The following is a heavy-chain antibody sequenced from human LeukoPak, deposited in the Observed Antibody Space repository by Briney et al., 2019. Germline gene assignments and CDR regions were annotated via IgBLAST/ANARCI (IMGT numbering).Heavy chain of an antibody. D-gene: IGHD6-13*01. Sequence: ASETLSLTCAVYGGSFSGYYWGWIRQPPGKGLEWIGSIYYSGSTYYNPSLKSRVTISVDTSKNQFSLKLSSVTAADTAVHYCASTLGSSWYNDFDPWGQGTLVTVSS. CDR1: GGSFSGYY. CDR3: ASTLGSSWYNDFDP. CDR2: IYYSGST. V-gene: IGHV4-39*01. J-gene: IGHJ5*02.